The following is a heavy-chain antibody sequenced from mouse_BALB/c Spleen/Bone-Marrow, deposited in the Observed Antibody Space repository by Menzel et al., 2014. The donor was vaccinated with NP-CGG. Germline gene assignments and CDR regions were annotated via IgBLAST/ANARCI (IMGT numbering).Heavy chain of an antibody. CDR1: GFIIEDTY. D-gene: IGHD1-2*01. V-gene: IGHV14-3*02. CDR3: AEITTAAYYVMDY. J-gene: IGHJ4*01. CDR2: IDPANGNT. Sequence: VQLKQSGAELVKPGASVKLSCTASGFIIEDTYMHWVKQRPEQGLEWIGRIDPANGNTKYDPKFQGKATITADTSSNTAYLQLSSLTSEDTAVYYCAEITTAAYYVMDYWGQGTSVTVSS.